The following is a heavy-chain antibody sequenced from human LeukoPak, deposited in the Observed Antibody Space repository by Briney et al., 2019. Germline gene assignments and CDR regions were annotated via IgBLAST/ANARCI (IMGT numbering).Heavy chain of an antibody. CDR3: ARGRGGSYYSGFDY. V-gene: IGHV3-30-3*01. CDR1: GFTFSSCA. J-gene: IGHJ4*02. CDR2: ISYDGSNK. Sequence: GGSLRLSCAASGFTFSSCAMHWVRQAPGKGLEWVAVISYDGSNKYYADSVKGRFTISRDNSKNTLYLQMNSLRAEDTTVYYCARGRGGSYYSGFDYWGQGTLVTVSS. D-gene: IGHD1-26*01.